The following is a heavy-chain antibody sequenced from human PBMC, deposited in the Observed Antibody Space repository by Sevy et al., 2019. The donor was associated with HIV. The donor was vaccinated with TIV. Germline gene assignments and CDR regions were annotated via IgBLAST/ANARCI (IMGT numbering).Heavy chain of an antibody. Sequence: GGSLRLSCAASGFIFSDYDMNWVRQAPGKGLEWVAVISYDGSNKYYADSVKGRFTISRDNSKNTLYLQMNSLRAEDTAVYYCAKDLIGGSSWYYYYGMDVWGQGTTVTVSS. D-gene: IGHD6-13*01. V-gene: IGHV3-30*18. J-gene: IGHJ6*02. CDR2: ISYDGSNK. CDR1: GFIFSDYD. CDR3: AKDLIGGSSWYYYYGMDV.